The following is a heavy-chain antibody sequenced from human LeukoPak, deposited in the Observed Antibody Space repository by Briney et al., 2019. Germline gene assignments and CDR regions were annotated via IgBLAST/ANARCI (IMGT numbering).Heavy chain of an antibody. V-gene: IGHV3-23*01. CDR2: ISGSDDST. J-gene: IGHJ4*02. Sequence: GGSLRLSCAASGFTFSSYAMNWVRQAPGKGLEWLSGISGSDDSTYYADSVKGRFTTSRDISRNTLYLQMNSLRAEETAVYYCAKDSGHSSSWYYWGQGTLVTVSS. CDR1: GFTFSSYA. CDR3: AKDSGHSSSWYY. D-gene: IGHD6-13*01.